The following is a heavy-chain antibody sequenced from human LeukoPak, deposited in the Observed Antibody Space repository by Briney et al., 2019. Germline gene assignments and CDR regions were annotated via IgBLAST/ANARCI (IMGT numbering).Heavy chain of an antibody. J-gene: IGHJ3*02. CDR1: GGSISSYY. CDR3: ASLAYYDSSGYYYGAFDI. Sequence: SETLSLTCTVSGGSISSYYWSWIRQPPGEGVEWIGYIYYSGSTNYNPSLKSRVTISVDTSKNQFSLKLSSVTAADTAVYYCASLAYYDSSGYYYGAFDIWGQGTMVTVSS. V-gene: IGHV4-59*01. CDR2: IYYSGST. D-gene: IGHD3-22*01.